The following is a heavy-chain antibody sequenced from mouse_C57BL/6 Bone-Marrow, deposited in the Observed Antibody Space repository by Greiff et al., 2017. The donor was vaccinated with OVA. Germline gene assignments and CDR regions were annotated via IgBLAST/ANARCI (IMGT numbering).Heavy chain of an antibody. CDR3: ARSDYYGSRGDENFDY. V-gene: IGHV1-72*01. CDR2: IDPNSGGT. J-gene: IGHJ2*01. Sequence: QVQLQQPGAELVKPGASVKLSCKASGYTFTSYWMHWVKQRPGRGLEWIGRIDPNSGGTKYNEKFTSKATLTVDKPSSTAYMQLSSLTSEDSAVYYCARSDYYGSRGDENFDYWGQGTTLTVSS. CDR1: GYTFTSYW. D-gene: IGHD1-1*01.